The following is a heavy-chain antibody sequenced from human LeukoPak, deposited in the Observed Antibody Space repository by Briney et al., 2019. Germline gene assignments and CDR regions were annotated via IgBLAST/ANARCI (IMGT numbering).Heavy chain of an antibody. J-gene: IGHJ4*02. CDR3: ASSPWFGESDDY. CDR2: INPSGGST. Sequence: ASVKVSCKASGYTFTSYYMHWVRQAPGQGLEWMGIINPSGGSTSYAQKFQGRVTMTRDTSTSTVYMELSSLRSEDTAVYYCASSPWFGESDDYWGQGTPVTVSS. V-gene: IGHV1-46*01. CDR1: GYTFTSYY. D-gene: IGHD3-10*01.